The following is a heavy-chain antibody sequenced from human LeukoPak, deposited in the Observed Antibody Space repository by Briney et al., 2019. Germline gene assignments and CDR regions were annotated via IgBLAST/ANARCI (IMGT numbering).Heavy chain of an antibody. CDR1: GFTFSDYY. D-gene: IGHD1-14*01. CDR3: ARDQPGTYTLSGA. CDR2: ISGSSRDT. J-gene: IGHJ5*02. Sequence: GGSLRLSCAASGFTFSDYYMNWIRQAPGKGLEWVSYISGSSRDTNYADSAKGRFTISRDNSKNTLYLQMNSLRAEDTAVYFCARDQPGTYTLSGAWGQGTLVTVSS. V-gene: IGHV3-11*06.